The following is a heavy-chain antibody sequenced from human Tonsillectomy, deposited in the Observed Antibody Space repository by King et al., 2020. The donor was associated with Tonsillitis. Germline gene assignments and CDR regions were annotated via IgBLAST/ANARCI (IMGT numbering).Heavy chain of an antibody. V-gene: IGHV7-4-1*02. Sequence: VQLVESGSELKKPGASVKVSCKTSGYSFTTYAMNWVRQAPGQGLEWMGWIHTNTGNPTYAQGFTGRFVFSLDSSISTSYLQISSRKGEDTAVYYCARSPYGASYYFDYWGQGTLVTVSS. J-gene: IGHJ4*02. CDR2: IHTNTGNP. CDR3: ARSPYGASYYFDY. D-gene: IGHD4/OR15-4a*01. CDR1: GYSFTTYA.